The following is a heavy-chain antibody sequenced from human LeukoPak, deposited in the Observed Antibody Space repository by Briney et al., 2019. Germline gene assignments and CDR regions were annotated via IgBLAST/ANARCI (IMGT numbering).Heavy chain of an antibody. V-gene: IGHV6-1*01. CDR2: TYYRSKWFN. CDR1: GDSVSSNSAA. J-gene: IGHJ3*02. CDR3: ARGGRVVAGTVYAFDI. D-gene: IGHD6-19*01. Sequence: TSQTLSLTCAISGDSVSSNSAAWNWIRQSPSRGLEWLGRTYYRSKWFNDYAVSVKSRLTINPDTSKNQFSLQLNSVTPEDTAVYYCARGGRVVAGTVYAFDIWGQGTMVTVSS.